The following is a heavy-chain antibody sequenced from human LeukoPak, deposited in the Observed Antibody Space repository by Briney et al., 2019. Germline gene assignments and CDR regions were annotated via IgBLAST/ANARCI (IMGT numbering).Heavy chain of an antibody. CDR1: GYSISSGYY. D-gene: IGHD5-18*01. CDR2: IYYSGST. J-gene: IGHJ4*02. Sequence: SETLSLTCTVSGYSISSGYYWGWIRQPPGKGLEWIGSIYYSGSTYYNPSLKSRVTISVDTSKNQFSLKLSSVTAADTAVYYCARDQRGYSYGPGDYWGQGTLVTVSS. V-gene: IGHV4-38-2*02. CDR3: ARDQRGYSYGPGDY.